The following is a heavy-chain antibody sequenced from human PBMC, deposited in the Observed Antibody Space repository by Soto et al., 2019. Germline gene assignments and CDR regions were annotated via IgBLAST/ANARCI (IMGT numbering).Heavy chain of an antibody. CDR2: IIPIFGTA. V-gene: IGHV1-69*13. CDR1: GGTFSSYA. CDR3: ARGAGMNYYGSGSYDDAFDI. D-gene: IGHD3-10*01. J-gene: IGHJ3*02. Sequence: EASVKVSCKASGGTFSSYAISWVRQAPGQGLEWMGGIIPIFGTANYAQKFQGRVTITADESTSTAYMELSSLRSEDTAVYYCARGAGMNYYGSGSYDDAFDIWGQGTMVTVSS.